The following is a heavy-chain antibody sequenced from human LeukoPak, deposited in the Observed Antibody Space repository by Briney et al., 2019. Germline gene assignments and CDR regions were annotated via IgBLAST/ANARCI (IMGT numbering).Heavy chain of an antibody. V-gene: IGHV4-59*01. CDR1: GGSISSNY. D-gene: IGHD5-18*01. CDR3: ARAGYSYGSIVFDY. CDR2: IYYNGST. Sequence: PSETLSLTCTVSGGSISSNYWSWIRQPPGRGLEWIGYIYYNGSTNYNPSLKSRVTISADTSKNQFPLKVSSVTAADTGVYYCARAGYSYGSIVFDYWGQGTLVTVSS. J-gene: IGHJ4*02.